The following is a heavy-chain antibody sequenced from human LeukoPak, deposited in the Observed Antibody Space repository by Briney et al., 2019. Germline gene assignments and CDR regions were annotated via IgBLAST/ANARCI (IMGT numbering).Heavy chain of an antibody. D-gene: IGHD1-26*01. CDR1: GGSISSSNYY. V-gene: IGHV4-39*01. J-gene: IGHJ3*02. Sequence: PSETLSLTCTVSGGSISSSNYYWGWFRQPPGKGLEWIGSIYYSGSTYYNPSLKSRVTISVDTSKNQFSLKLSSVTAADTAVYYCARPDSGTYVARAFDIWGQGTMVTVSS. CDR2: IYYSGST. CDR3: ARPDSGTYVARAFDI.